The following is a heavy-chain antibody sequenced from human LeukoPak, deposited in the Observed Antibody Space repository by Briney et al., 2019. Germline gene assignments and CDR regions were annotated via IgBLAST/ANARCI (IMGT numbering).Heavy chain of an antibody. V-gene: IGHV1-69*04. Sequence: ASVKVSCKASGGTFSSYAIGWVRQAPGQGLEWMGRIIPILGIANYAQKFQGRVTITADKSTSTAYMELSSLRSEDTAVYYCAHSRLNCGGDCYAHSETNDYWGQGTLVTVSS. D-gene: IGHD2-21*02. J-gene: IGHJ4*02. CDR3: AHSRLNCGGDCYAHSETNDY. CDR2: IIPILGIA. CDR1: GGTFSSYA.